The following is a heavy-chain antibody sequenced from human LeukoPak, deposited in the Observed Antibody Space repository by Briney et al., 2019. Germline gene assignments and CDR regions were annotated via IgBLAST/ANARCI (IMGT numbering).Heavy chain of an antibody. J-gene: IGHJ6*03. V-gene: IGHV4-61*02. CDR3: ARDTGPSTYYYYMDV. Sequence: SETLSLTCNVSGGSISSSTYYWSWIRQPAGKGLEWIGRIYTSGSTNYNPSLKSRVTISVDKSKNQFSLKLSSVTAADTAVYYCARDTGPSTYYYYMDVWGKGTTVTVSS. CDR2: IYTSGST. CDR1: GGSISSSTYY.